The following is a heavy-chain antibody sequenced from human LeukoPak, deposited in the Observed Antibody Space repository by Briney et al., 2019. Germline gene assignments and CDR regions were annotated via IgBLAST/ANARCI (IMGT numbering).Heavy chain of an antibody. V-gene: IGHV1-69*13. CDR1: GGTFSSYA. Sequence: SVKVSCKASGGTFSSYAMSWVRQAPGQGLEWMGGIIPIFGTASYAQKFQGRVTITADESTSTAYMELTSLRSEDTAVYYCARGKEDYYFQHWGQGNLVTVSS. CDR3: ARGKEDYYFQH. D-gene: IGHD2-15*01. J-gene: IGHJ1*01. CDR2: IIPIFGTA.